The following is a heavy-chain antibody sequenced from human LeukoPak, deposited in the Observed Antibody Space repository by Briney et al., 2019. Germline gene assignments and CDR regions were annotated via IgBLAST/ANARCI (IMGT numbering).Heavy chain of an antibody. CDR3: ARDYPPGHKGSGSPYYFDY. J-gene: IGHJ4*02. CDR1: GGTFSSYA. D-gene: IGHD3-10*01. V-gene: IGHV1-69*04. Sequence: SVKVSCKASGGTFSSYAISWVRQAPGQGLEWMGRIVPIFGIANYAQKFQGRVTITADKSTSTAYMELSSLRSEDTAVYYCARDYPPGHKGSGSPYYFDYWGQGTLVTVSS. CDR2: IVPIFGIA.